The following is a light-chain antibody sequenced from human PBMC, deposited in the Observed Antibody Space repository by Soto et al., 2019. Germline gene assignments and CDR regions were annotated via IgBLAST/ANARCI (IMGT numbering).Light chain of an antibody. CDR2: GAS. V-gene: IGKV3-15*01. Sequence: EIVMTQSPATLSVSPGERAILSCRASQSVSSKLAWYQQKPGQAPRLLIYGASSRATGIPARFIGSGSATEFTLTISSLQSEDFAVYYCHHYGSSPLTFGQGTRLEIK. J-gene: IGKJ5*01. CDR3: HHYGSSPLT. CDR1: QSVSSK.